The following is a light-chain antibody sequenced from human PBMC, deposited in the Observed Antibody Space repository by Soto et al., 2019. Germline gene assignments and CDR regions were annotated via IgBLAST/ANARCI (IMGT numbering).Light chain of an antibody. J-gene: IGKJ1*01. Sequence: EIVMTQSPATLSVSPGERATLSCRASQSVSSDLAWYHQKPGQAPRLLIYGASTRATGIPARFSGSGSGTEFTPTINSLQSEDFAVYYCQRYNSWPRTFGQGTKVDIK. V-gene: IGKV3-15*01. CDR3: QRYNSWPRT. CDR1: QSVSSD. CDR2: GAS.